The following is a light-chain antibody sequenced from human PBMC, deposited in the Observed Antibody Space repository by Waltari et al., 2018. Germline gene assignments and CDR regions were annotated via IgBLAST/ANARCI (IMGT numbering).Light chain of an antibody. Sequence: SSELTQDPAVSVALGQTVRITCQGDSLRTYYGSWYQQKPGQAPIRIVYGRNNRPSGIPDRFSGSSSGNTASLTIAGAKAEDEAVYYYNSRDNSINHRVFGGGTKLTVL. CDR2: GRN. J-gene: IGLJ2*01. CDR1: SLRTYY. CDR3: NSRDNSINHRV. V-gene: IGLV3-19*01.